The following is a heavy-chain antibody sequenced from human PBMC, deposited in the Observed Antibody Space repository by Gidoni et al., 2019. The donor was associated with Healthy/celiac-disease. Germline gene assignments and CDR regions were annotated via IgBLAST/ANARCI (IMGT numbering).Heavy chain of an antibody. V-gene: IGHV2-70*15. D-gene: IGHD3-22*01. CDR1: GFSLSTSGMC. CDR2: IDWDDDK. CDR3: ARTRCYYDSSGNFDY. Sequence: QVTLRESGPALVKPTQTLTLTCTFSGFSLSTSGMCVSWIRQPPGKALEWLACIDWDDDKYYSTSLKTRLTISKDTSKNQVVLTMTNMDPVDTATYYCARTRCYYDSSGNFDYWGQGTLVTVSS. J-gene: IGHJ4*02.